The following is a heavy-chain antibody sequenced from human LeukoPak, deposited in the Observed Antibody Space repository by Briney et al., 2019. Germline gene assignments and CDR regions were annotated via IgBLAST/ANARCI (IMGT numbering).Heavy chain of an antibody. V-gene: IGHV3-74*01. CDR1: GFTFSSYW. J-gene: IGHJ4*02. CDR3: ARVSYCSGGSCYRRPFDY. Sequence: GGSLRLSCAASGFTFSSYWMHWVRQAPGKRLVWVSRINSDGSSTSYADSVKGRFTISRDNAKNTLYLQMNSLRAEDTAVYYCARVSYCSGGSCYRRPFDYWGQGTLVTVSS. CDR2: INSDGSST. D-gene: IGHD2-15*01.